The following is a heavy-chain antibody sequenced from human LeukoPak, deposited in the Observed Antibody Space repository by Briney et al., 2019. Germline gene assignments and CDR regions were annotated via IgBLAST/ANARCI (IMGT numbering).Heavy chain of an antibody. D-gene: IGHD6-13*01. J-gene: IGHJ4*02. CDR3: ARQQRGAFDY. CDR1: GDSVSSNTPA. V-gene: IGHV6-1*01. CDR2: TYYRSKWYN. Sequence: SQTLSLTCAISGDSVSSNTPAWNWIRQSPSRGLEWLGRTYYRSKWYNDYAESVRSRITINPDTAKNQFSLQLNSVTPEDTAVYYCARQQRGAFDYWGQGTLVTVSS.